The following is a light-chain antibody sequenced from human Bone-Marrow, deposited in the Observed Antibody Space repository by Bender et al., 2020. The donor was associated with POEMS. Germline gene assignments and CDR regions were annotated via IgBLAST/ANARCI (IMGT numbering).Light chain of an antibody. CDR2: KDS. CDR3: QAWDSSTAA. Sequence: SYELTQPSSVSVSPGQTVRITCSGDVLAKNYARWLQQKAGQAPVLVIYKDSERPSAIPERFSGSNSGNTATLTISGTQAMDEADYYCQAWDSSTAAFGGGTKLTVL. CDR1: VLAKNY. J-gene: IGLJ3*02. V-gene: IGLV3-27*01.